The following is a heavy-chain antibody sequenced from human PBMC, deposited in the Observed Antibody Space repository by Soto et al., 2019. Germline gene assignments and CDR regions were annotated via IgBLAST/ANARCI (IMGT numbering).Heavy chain of an antibody. Sequence: GGSLRLSCAASGFTFSSYAMSWVRQAPGKGLEWVSAISGSGGSTYYADSVKGRFTISRDNSKNTLYLQMNSLRAEDTAVYYCATPAYSRSYFGYFDYWGQGTLVTVSS. V-gene: IGHV3-23*01. D-gene: IGHD1-26*01. CDR2: ISGSGGST. CDR3: ATPAYSRSYFGYFDY. J-gene: IGHJ4*02. CDR1: GFTFSSYA.